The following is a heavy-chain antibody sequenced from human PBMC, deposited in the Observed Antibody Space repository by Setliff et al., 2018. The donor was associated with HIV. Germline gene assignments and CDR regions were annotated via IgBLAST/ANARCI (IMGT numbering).Heavy chain of an antibody. CDR3: NIYYYYYMDV. Sequence: SETLSLTCAVYGGSFSGYYWSWIRQSPGKGLEWIGEINHSGSTNYNTSLRSRVTISVDTSKNQFSLMLSSVTAADTAVYYCNIYYYYYMDVLGKGTTVTVSS. CDR1: GGSFSGYY. V-gene: IGHV4-34*01. CDR2: INHSGST. J-gene: IGHJ6*03.